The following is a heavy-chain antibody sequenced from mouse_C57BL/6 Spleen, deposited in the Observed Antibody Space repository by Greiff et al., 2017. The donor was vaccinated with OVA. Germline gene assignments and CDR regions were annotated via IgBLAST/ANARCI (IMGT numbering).Heavy chain of an antibody. V-gene: IGHV1-80*01. CDR3: ARGGYYYGSSYRYYAMDY. D-gene: IGHD1-1*01. CDR2: IYPGDGDT. J-gene: IGHJ4*01. Sequence: VQLQQSGAELVKPGASVKISCKASGYAFSSYWMNWVKQRPGKGLEWIGQIYPGDGDTNYNGKFKGKATLTADKSSSTAYMQLSSLTSEDSAVYFCARGGYYYGSSYRYYAMDYWGQGTSVTVSS. CDR1: GYAFSSYW.